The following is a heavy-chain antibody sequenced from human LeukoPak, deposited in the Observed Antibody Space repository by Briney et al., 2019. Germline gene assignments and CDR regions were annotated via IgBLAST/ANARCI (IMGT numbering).Heavy chain of an antibody. D-gene: IGHD1-14*01. CDR3: ARDFRTTMDV. V-gene: IGHV3-48*03. CDR2: ISSSGSAI. J-gene: IGHJ6*02. Sequence: PGGSLRLSCAASGFPFSSYEMNWVRQAPGKGLEWVSYISSSGSAIYYADSVKGRFTISRDNAKNSLYLQMDSLRVEDTAVYYCARDFRTTMDVWGQGTTVTVSS. CDR1: GFPFSSYE.